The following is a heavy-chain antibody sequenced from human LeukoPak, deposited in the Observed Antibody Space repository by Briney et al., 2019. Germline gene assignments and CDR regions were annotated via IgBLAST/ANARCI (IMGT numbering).Heavy chain of an antibody. D-gene: IGHD3-10*01. CDR2: IRYDGSNK. Sequence: GGSLRLSCVASGFTFSIYGMHWVRQAPGKGLEWVAFIRYDGSNKYYADSVKGRFTISRDNSKNTLYLQMNSLRAEDTAVYYCAVPMVRGVITDAFDIWGQGTMVTVSS. CDR1: GFTFSIYG. V-gene: IGHV3-30*02. J-gene: IGHJ3*02. CDR3: AVPMVRGVITDAFDI.